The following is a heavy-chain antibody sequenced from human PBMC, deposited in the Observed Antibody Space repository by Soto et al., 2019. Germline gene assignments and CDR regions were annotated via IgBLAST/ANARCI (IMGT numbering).Heavy chain of an antibody. CDR3: AKRRGAGGHFDY. J-gene: IGHJ4*02. V-gene: IGHV3-23*01. D-gene: IGHD2-15*01. CDR1: GFGFSSYA. CDR2: VSIGGST. Sequence: GSLRLSWADSGFGFSSYARGWVRQGPGKGLEWVAVVSIGGSTHYADSVRGRFTISRDNSKNTLSLQMNSLTAEDTAVYFCAKRRGAGGHFDYWGQGALVTVSS.